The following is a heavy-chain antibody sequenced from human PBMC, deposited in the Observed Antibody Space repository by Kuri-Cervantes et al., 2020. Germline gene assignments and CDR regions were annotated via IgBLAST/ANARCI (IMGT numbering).Heavy chain of an antibody. V-gene: IGHV3-7*03. Sequence: GGSLRLSCAAPGFALTNYWMTWVRQAPGKGLEWVANIKSDGTERNYVDSVKGRFTISRDNAKNSLYLQMSSLRAEDTALYYCARAQTTLERFGLDVWGQGTTVTVSS. D-gene: IGHD3-3*01. CDR2: IKSDGTER. J-gene: IGHJ6*02. CDR1: GFALTNYW. CDR3: ARAQTTLERFGLDV.